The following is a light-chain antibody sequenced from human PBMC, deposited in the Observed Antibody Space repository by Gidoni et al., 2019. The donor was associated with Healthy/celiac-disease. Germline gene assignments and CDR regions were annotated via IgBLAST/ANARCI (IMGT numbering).Light chain of an antibody. CDR3: MQALQTPR. V-gene: IGKV2-28*01. J-gene: IGKJ3*01. CDR2: LGS. Sequence: IVMTQSPLSLPVTPGEPASISCRSSQSLLHGNGYNYLDWYLQKPGQSPQLLIYLGSNRASGVPDRFSGSGSGTDFTLKISRVEAEDVGVYYCMQALQTPRFGPGTKVDIK. CDR1: QSLLHGNGYNY.